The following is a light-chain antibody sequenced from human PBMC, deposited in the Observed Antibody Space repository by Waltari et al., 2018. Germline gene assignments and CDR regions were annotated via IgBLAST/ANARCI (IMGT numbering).Light chain of an antibody. J-gene: IGLJ2*01. Sequence: QPVLTQSSSASAFLGSSVKLTCTLSSGHSRYVIAWHQQQPGKAPRYLMKVESGGRFDKGSGVLDRFSGSSAGADRYLTISNLQPEDEADYYGETWDSNTHGVFGGGTKVIVL. CDR2: VESGGRF. CDR1: SGHSRYV. CDR3: ETWDSNTHGV. V-gene: IGLV4-60*03.